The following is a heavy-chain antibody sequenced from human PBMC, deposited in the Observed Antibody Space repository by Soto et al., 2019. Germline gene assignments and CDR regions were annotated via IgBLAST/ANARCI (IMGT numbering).Heavy chain of an antibody. J-gene: IGHJ6*02. V-gene: IGHV1-18*01. Sequence: GASVKVSCKASGYTFTSYGISWVRQAPGQGLEWMGWISAYNGNTNYAQKLQGRVTMTTDTSTSTAYMELRSLRSDDTAVYYCARGPYSSGWYVHYYYGMDVWGQGTTVTVSS. CDR2: ISAYNGNT. CDR1: GYTFTSYG. D-gene: IGHD6-19*01. CDR3: ARGPYSSGWYVHYYYGMDV.